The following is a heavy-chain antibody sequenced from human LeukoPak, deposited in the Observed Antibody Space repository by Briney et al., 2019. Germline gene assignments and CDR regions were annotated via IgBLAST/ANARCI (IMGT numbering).Heavy chain of an antibody. CDR1: GGSISSYY. J-gene: IGHJ5*02. V-gene: IGHV4-4*09. CDR2: IYTSGST. Sequence: SETLSLTCTVSGGSISSYYWSWIRQPPGKGLEWIGYIYTSGSTNYNPSLKSRVTISVDTSKNQFSLKLSSVTAADTAVYYCARLRRWFGPWGQGTLVTVSS. CDR3: ARLRRWFGP.